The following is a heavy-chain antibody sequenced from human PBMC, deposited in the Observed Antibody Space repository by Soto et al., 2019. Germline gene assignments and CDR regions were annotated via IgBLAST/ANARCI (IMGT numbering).Heavy chain of an antibody. CDR2: ISSSSSYI. D-gene: IGHD2-2*01. CDR1: GFTFSSYS. V-gene: IGHV3-21*01. J-gene: IGHJ6*03. CDR3: AMGQYADYYYMDV. Sequence: EVQLVESGGGLVKPGGSLRLSCVVSGFTFSSYSMNWVRQAPGKGLEWVSSISSSSSYIHNADSGKGRFTLSRDNAKKSVYLQMTSLRAEDTAVYYWAMGQYADYYYMDVWGKGTTVTVSS.